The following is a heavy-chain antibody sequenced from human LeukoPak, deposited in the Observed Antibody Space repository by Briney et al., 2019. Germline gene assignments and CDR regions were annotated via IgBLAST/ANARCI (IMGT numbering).Heavy chain of an antibody. J-gene: IGHJ4*02. D-gene: IGHD2-2*02. V-gene: IGHV3-23*01. Sequence: GGSLRLSCAASGFTFNNYAMSWVCQTPGKGLEWLSLISDSGESPSDADSAKGRFTISRDNSKSTVFLQMDSLRVEDTAVYYCAKSDCDSASCYTIDSWGQGTLVTVSS. CDR2: ISDSGESP. CDR1: GFTFNNYA. CDR3: AKSDCDSASCYTIDS.